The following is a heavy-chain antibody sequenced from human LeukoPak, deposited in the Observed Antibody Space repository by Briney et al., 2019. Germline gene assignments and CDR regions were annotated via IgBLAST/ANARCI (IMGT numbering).Heavy chain of an antibody. CDR3: TTDQRLVSTFDY. J-gene: IGHJ4*02. V-gene: IGHV3-15*01. CDR2: IKSKTDGGTT. Sequence: GGSLRLSCAASGFTFSNAWMSWVRQAPGKGLEWVGRIKSKTDGGTTDYAAPVKGRFTISRDDSKNTLYLQMNSLKTEDTAVYYCTTDQRLVSTFDYWGQGTLVTVSS. D-gene: IGHD6-13*01. CDR1: GFTFSNAW.